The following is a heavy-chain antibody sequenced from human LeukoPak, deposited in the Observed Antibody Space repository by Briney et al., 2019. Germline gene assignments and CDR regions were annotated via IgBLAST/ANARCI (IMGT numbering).Heavy chain of an antibody. CDR2: ISYGGSNQ. D-gene: IGHD3-10*01. CDR3: ARDGSGLTYYFGR. V-gene: IGHV3-30*03. J-gene: IGHJ4*02. CDR1: GFTFSGYG. Sequence: GGSLRLSCAASGFTFSGYGMHWVRQTPGKGLEWVAVISYGGSNQYYADSVKGRFTISRDNSKNTMYPQMSSLRAEDTAMYYCARDGSGLTYYFGRWGQGTLVIVSS.